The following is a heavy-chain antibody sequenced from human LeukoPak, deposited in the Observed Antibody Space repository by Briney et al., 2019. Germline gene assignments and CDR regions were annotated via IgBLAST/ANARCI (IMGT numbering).Heavy chain of an antibody. Sequence: GRSLRLSCAASGFTFSTYAMHWVRQAPRKGLEWVAVISYDGSNKYYADSVRGRFAISRDNSKNTLYLRMNSLRPEDTAVYYCAKDEGFGDFVGWLDFWGQGTLVTVSS. D-gene: IGHD4-17*01. CDR3: AKDEGFGDFVGWLDF. CDR1: GFTFSTYA. J-gene: IGHJ4*02. CDR2: ISYDGSNK. V-gene: IGHV3-30*18.